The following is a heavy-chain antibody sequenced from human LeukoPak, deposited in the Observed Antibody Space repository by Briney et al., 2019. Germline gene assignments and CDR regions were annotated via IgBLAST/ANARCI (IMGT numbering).Heavy chain of an antibody. V-gene: IGHV3-74*01. Sequence: GGSLRLSCAASGFTFSSYWMHWVRQAPGKGLVWVSRISSDGSSTTYADSVKGRFTISRDNAKNTLYLQMDSLRAEDTAVYYCARDWFGTANYWGQGTLVTVSS. CDR2: ISSDGSST. J-gene: IGHJ4*02. CDR3: ARDWFGTANY. D-gene: IGHD3-10*01. CDR1: GFTFSSYW.